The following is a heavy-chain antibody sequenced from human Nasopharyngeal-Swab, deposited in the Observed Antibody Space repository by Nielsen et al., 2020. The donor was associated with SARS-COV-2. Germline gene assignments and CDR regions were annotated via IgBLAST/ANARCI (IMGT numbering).Heavy chain of an antibody. CDR1: GGSISSYY. J-gene: IGHJ4*02. CDR2: IYYSGST. Sequence: SETLSLTCTVSGGSISSYYWSWIRQPPGKGLEWIAYIYYSGSTNYNPSLKSRVTISVDTSKNQFSLKLSSATAADTAVYYCARGVSGWYAIDYWGQGTLVTVSS. CDR3: ARGVSGWYAIDY. V-gene: IGHV4-59*01. D-gene: IGHD6-19*01.